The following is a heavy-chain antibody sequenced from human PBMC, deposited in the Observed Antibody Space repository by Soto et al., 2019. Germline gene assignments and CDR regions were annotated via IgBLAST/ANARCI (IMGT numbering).Heavy chain of an antibody. Sequence: SVKVSCKASGGGNLRDYRTTWVRRAPGQGLEWMGGIIPKLGSANYAQNFQGRVTITADESTNTVYMELSSLRSEDMAVYYCASLVGYCSSTSCYGDDYWGQGTLVTVSS. J-gene: IGHJ4*02. V-gene: IGHV1-69*13. CDR3: ASLVGYCSSTSCYGDDY. CDR2: IIPKLGSA. D-gene: IGHD2-2*01. CDR1: GGGNLRDYR.